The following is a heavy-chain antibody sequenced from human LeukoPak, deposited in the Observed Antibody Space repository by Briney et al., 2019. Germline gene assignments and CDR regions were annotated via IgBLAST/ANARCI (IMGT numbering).Heavy chain of an antibody. CDR2: ITHDRGDT. CDR1: GFTFSNCG. Sequence: GGSLRLSCAASGFTFSNCGMHWVRQAPGKGLEWVAFITHDRGDTYYADSVKGRFTISRDNAKNSLYLQMNSLRAEDTAVYYCARDQRGTMIVVVHAFDIWGQGTMVTVSS. CDR3: ARDQRGTMIVVVHAFDI. V-gene: IGHV3-30*12. D-gene: IGHD3-22*01. J-gene: IGHJ3*02.